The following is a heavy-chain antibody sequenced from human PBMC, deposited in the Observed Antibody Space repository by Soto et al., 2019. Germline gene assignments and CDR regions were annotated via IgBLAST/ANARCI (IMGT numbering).Heavy chain of an antibody. CDR2: ISYDGRNT. CDR1: GFTFSSYA. J-gene: IGHJ4*02. D-gene: IGHD5-18*01. CDR3: ARDRTTRRYTYRPSLDF. Sequence: QVQLLESGGGVVQPGRSLRLSCAASGFTFSSYAMHWVRQAPGKGLEWVAVISYDGRNTNYADSVKGRFDISRDNFNNTLFLEMNSLRAEDTAVYFCARDRTTRRYTYRPSLDFWGQGTLVTVSS. V-gene: IGHV3-30*09.